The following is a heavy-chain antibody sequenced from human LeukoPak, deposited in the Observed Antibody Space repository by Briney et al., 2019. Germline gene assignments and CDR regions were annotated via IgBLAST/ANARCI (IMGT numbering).Heavy chain of an antibody. V-gene: IGHV3-30*02. J-gene: IGHJ3*02. D-gene: IGHD3-16*01. Sequence: GGSLRLSCAASGFTFSRSGMHWVRQAPGKGLEWVTFIGYDGSKIYYADSVKGRFTISRDNAKNTLYLQMNSLRAEDAAVYYCAKEGRGGFDIWGQGTMVTVSS. CDR2: IGYDGSKI. CDR1: GFTFSRSG. CDR3: AKEGRGGFDI.